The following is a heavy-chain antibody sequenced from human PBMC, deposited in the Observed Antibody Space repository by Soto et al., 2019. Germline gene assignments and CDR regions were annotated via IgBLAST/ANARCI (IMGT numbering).Heavy chain of an antibody. Sequence: GGSLRLSCAASGFTFSSYAMHWVRQAPGKGLEYVSAISSNGGSTYYANSVKGRFTISRDNSKNTLYLQMGSLRAEDMAVYDCARDRGDSSSSHYFDYWGQGTLVTVSS. J-gene: IGHJ4*02. D-gene: IGHD6-6*01. CDR3: ARDRGDSSSSHYFDY. CDR2: ISSNGGST. CDR1: GFTFSSYA. V-gene: IGHV3-64*01.